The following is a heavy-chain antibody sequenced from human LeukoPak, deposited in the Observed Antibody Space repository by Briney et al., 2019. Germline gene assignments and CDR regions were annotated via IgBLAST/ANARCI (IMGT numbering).Heavy chain of an antibody. CDR1: GGSISSYY. J-gene: IGHJ4*02. CDR3: ASEGGYSYDPAY. Sequence: SETLSLTCTVSGGSISSYYWGWIRQPPGKGLEWIGSIYYSGSTYYNPSLKSRVTISVDTSKNQFSLKLSSVTAADTAVYYCASEGGYSYDPAYWGQGTLVTVSS. D-gene: IGHD5-18*01. V-gene: IGHV4-39*01. CDR2: IYYSGST.